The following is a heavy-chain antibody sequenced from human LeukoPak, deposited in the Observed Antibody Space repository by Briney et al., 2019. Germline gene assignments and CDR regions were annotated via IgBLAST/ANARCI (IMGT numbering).Heavy chain of an antibody. V-gene: IGHV4-59*01. D-gene: IGHD6-13*01. Sequence: SETLSLTFTVSGGSISSYWWSWIRQPPGKGLEWIAYIHHSGTTNYNPSLKSRVTISLDTSKNQLSLKQSSVTAADTAVYYCARDPGSSWPYWYFDLWGRGTLVTVSS. J-gene: IGHJ2*01. CDR3: ARDPGSSWPYWYFDL. CDR2: IHHSGTT. CDR1: GGSISSYW.